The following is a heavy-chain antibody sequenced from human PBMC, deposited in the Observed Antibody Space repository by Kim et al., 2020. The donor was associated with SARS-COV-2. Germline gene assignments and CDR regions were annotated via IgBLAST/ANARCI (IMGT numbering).Heavy chain of an antibody. V-gene: IGHV3-43*01. Sequence: ADSVKGRFTISRDNSKNSLYLQMNSLRTEDTALYYCAKSDSVVVVAALASWGQGTLVTVSS. D-gene: IGHD2-15*01. CDR3: AKSDSVVVVAALAS. J-gene: IGHJ5*01.